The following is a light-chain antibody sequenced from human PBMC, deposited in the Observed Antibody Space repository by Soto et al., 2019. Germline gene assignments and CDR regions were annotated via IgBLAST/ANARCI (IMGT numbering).Light chain of an antibody. CDR3: QKYDRAPAT. J-gene: IGKJ1*01. V-gene: IGKV1-27*01. CDR2: AAS. CDR1: QDIKKF. Sequence: DIQMTQSPSSLSASLGDSVTITCRASQDIKKFLAWYQQRPGEVPKVLIYAASSLRPGVPTRFSGNGSGTDFTFTIISLQPEDVATYYCQKYDRAPATFGQGTKVDVK.